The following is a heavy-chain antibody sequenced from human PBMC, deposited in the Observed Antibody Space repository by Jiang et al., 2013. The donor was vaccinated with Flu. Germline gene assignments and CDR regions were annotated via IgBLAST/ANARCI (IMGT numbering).Heavy chain of an antibody. J-gene: IGHJ4*02. Sequence: VQLVESGAEVKKPGESLSISCKSSAYSFTSSWITWVRQMPGKGLEWIGRIDPTDSYTNYSPSFRGHVTISTDNSIATAYLQWTSLKASDTAIYYCVSHLTLSGSFDYWGQGTLVTVSS. CDR2: IDPTDSYT. CDR3: VSHLTLSGSFDY. CDR1: AYSFTSSW. D-gene: IGHD1-26*01. V-gene: IGHV5-10-1*03.